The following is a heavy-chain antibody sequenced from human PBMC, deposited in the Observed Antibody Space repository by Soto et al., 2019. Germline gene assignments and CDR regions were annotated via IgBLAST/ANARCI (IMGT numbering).Heavy chain of an antibody. CDR2: MCYSGST. J-gene: IGHJ5*02. V-gene: IGHV4-30-4*01. D-gene: IGHD3-22*01. CDR1: GGSISSGDYY. Sequence: QVQLQESGPGLVKPSQTLCLTCTVSGGSISSGDYYWSWIRQPPGKGLEWIGYMCYSGSTYYNPSLKSRVTISVDTSKNQSSLKLSSVTAADTAVYYCAAGGSSGPNWFDPWGQGTLVTVSS. CDR3: AAGGSSGPNWFDP.